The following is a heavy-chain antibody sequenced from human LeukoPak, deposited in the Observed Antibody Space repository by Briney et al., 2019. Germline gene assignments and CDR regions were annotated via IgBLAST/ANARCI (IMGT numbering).Heavy chain of an antibody. CDR3: ARDKAREQQLVYPLYYFDY. CDR1: GGSISSSNW. J-gene: IGHJ4*02. V-gene: IGHV4-4*02. D-gene: IGHD6-13*01. Sequence: SETLSLTCTVSGGSISSSNWWSWVRQPPGKGLEWIGEIYHSGSTNYNPSLKSRVTISVDKSKNQFSLKLSSVTAADTAVYYCARDKAREQQLVYPLYYFDYWGQGTLVTVSS. CDR2: IYHSGST.